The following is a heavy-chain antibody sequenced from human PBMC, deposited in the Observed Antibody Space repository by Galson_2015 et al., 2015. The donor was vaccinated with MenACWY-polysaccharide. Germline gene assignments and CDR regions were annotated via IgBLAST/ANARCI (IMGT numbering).Heavy chain of an antibody. D-gene: IGHD3/OR15-3a*01. V-gene: IGHV1-3*01. Sequence: SVKVSCKASGYNFPKYPMHWVRQAPGQGLEWMGCINAGGDDTEYSQNFQGRVTITRDTSANTAYMELSSLTSEDTAVYFCARGTGADHWGQGTLVTVSS. CDR1: GYNFPKYP. J-gene: IGHJ4*02. CDR3: ARGTGADH. CDR2: INAGGDDT.